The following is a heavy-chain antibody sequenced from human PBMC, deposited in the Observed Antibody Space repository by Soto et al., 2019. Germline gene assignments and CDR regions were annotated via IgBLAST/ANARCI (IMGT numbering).Heavy chain of an antibody. V-gene: IGHV4-39*01. D-gene: IGHD4-17*01. J-gene: IGHJ4*02. CDR3: ARQIRKVTTMRGVDY. Sequence: QLQLQESGPGLVKPSETLSLTCSVSGDSLTSSRYYWGWIRQPPGRGLEWIGAISYGGSVYYNPSLNSRVTTSVDTSKSQFSLKLTSVTAADTAIYYCARQIRKVTTMRGVDYWGQGILVTVSS. CDR2: ISYGGSV. CDR1: GDSLTSSRYY.